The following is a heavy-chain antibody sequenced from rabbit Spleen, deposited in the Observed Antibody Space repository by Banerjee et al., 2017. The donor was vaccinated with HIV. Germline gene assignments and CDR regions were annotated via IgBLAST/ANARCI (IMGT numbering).Heavy chain of an antibody. V-gene: IGHV1S43*01. J-gene: IGHJ4*01. D-gene: IGHD7-1*01. CDR3: ARRGDYTLTYRGSDFSL. Sequence: QEQLEESGGDLVKPEGSLTLTCTASGFSFSSDYDMCWVRQAPGKGLEWIACIYTSSGSTYYASWVNGRFSISRSTSLNTVTLQMTSLTAADTATYFCARRGDYTLTYRGSDFSLWGPGTLVTVS. CDR1: GFSFSSDYD. CDR2: IYTSSGST.